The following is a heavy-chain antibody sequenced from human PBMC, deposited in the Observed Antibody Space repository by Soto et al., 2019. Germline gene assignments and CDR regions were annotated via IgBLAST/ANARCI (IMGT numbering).Heavy chain of an antibody. J-gene: IGHJ5*02. D-gene: IGHD3-10*01. CDR2: ISGSGGST. CDR1: GFSFSSYA. Sequence: SGGSLRVSCAASGFSFSSYAMNWVRQAPGKGLEWVSAISGSGGSTYYADSVKGRFTISRDNSKNTLYLQMNSLRAEDTAVYYCAKSALDCGSGSYFKKPNNWFDPWGQGTLVTVSS. V-gene: IGHV3-23*01. CDR3: AKSALDCGSGSYFKKPNNWFDP.